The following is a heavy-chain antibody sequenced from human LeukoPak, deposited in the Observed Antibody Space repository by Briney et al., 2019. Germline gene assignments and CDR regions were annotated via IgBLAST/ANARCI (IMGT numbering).Heavy chain of an antibody. D-gene: IGHD6-6*01. J-gene: IGHJ3*02. CDR2: IYSGSTI. CDR3: AFEYSSSLAAFDI. V-gene: IGHV3-53*01. CDR1: GFTVSSNY. Sequence: GGSLRLSCAASGFTVSSNYMSWVRQAPGKGLEWVSVIYSGSTIYYADSVKGRFTISRDNAKNSLYLQMNSLRAEDTAVYYCAFEYSSSLAAFDIWGQGTTVTVSS.